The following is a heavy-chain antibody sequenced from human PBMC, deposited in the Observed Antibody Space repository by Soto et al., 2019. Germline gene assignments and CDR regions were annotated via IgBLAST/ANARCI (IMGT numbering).Heavy chain of an antibody. D-gene: IGHD3-16*02. CDR3: AKSVYYDYVWGSYRSPYFDY. V-gene: IGHV3-23*01. CDR1: GFRLSDHA. J-gene: IGHJ4*02. CDR2: ISGSGGST. Sequence: PGGSLRLSCAASGFRLSDHAMSWVRQAPGKGLEWVSAISGSGGSTYYADSVKGRFTISRDNSKNTLYLQMNSLRAEDTAVYYCAKSVYYDYVWGSYRSPYFDYWGQGTLVTVSS.